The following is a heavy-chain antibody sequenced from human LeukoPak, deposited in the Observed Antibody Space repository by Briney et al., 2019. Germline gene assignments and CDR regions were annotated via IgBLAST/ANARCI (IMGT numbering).Heavy chain of an antibody. Sequence: PGGSLRLSCAASGFTFSSYGMHWVRQAPGKGLEGVAVISYDGSNKYYADSVKGRFTISRDNSKNTLYLQMNSLRAEDTAVYYCAKDLVGSGNHSYWGQGTLVTVSS. CDR3: AKDLVGSGNHSY. CDR1: GFTFSSYG. V-gene: IGHV3-30*18. J-gene: IGHJ4*02. D-gene: IGHD3-10*01. CDR2: ISYDGSNK.